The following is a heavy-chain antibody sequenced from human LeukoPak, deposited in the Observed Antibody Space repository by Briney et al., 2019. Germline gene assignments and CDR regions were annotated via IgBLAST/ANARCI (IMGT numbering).Heavy chain of an antibody. Sequence: PSETLSLTCTVSGGSVSSGSYYWSWIRQPPGKGLEWIGYIYYSGSTNYNPSLKSRVTISVDTSKNQFPLKLSSVTAADTAVYYCARGPAGYSYGPPRVDYWGQGTLVTVSS. J-gene: IGHJ4*02. CDR3: ARGPAGYSYGPPRVDY. V-gene: IGHV4-61*01. CDR1: GGSVSSGSYY. D-gene: IGHD5-18*01. CDR2: IYYSGST.